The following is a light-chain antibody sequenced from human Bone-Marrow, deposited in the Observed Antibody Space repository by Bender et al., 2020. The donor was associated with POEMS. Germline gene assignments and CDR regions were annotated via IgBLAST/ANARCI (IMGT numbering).Light chain of an antibody. CDR1: ALPKQY. V-gene: IGLV3-1*01. CDR3: QSWGSNTAV. Sequence: SYELTQPPSVSVSPGQTARITCSGDALPKQYAYWYQQKPGQAPILVIYRDTKRPSGIPERFSGSTSGNTASLTISGTQTMDEADYYCQSWGSNTAVFGGGTKLTVL. CDR2: RDT. J-gene: IGLJ2*01.